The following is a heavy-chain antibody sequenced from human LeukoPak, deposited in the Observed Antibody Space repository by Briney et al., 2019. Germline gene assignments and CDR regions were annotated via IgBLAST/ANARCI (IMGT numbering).Heavy chain of an antibody. Sequence: SETLSLTCAVYGVSFRGYYWSWIRQPPGKGLEWIGEINQSGSIKYNPSLKSRVTISVDTSKNQFSLKLNSVTAADTAMYYCARLFHPALSGNYPFDYWGQGTLVTVSS. D-gene: IGHD1-26*01. CDR1: GVSFRGYY. V-gene: IGHV4-34*01. J-gene: IGHJ4*02. CDR3: ARLFHPALSGNYPFDY. CDR2: INQSGSI.